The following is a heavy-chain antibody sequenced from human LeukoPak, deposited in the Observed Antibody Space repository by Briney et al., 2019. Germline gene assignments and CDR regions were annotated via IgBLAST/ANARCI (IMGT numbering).Heavy chain of an antibody. J-gene: IGHJ6*02. V-gene: IGHV4-59*01. CDR1: GGSISSYY. CDR2: IYYSGST. D-gene: IGHD6-13*01. Sequence: SETLSLTCTVSGGSISSYYWSWIRQPPGKGLEWIGYIYYSGSTNYNPSLKSRVTISVDTSKNQFSLKLSSVTAADTAVYYCARVVEGGATAGSYYYYGMDVWGQGTTVTVSS. CDR3: ARVVEGGATAGSYYYYGMDV.